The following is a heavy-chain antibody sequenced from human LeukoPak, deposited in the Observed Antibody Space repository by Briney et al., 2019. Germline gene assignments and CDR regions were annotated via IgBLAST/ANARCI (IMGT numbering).Heavy chain of an antibody. V-gene: IGHV1-18*01. J-gene: IGHJ4*02. D-gene: IGHD3-16*02. CDR1: GYTFTSYG. CDR3: AREGDYVWGSYRLPLDY. Sequence: ASVKVSRKASGYTFTSYGISWVRQAPGRGLEWMGWISAYNGNTNYAQKLQGRVTMTTDTSTSTAYMELRSLRSDDTAVYYCAREGDYVWGSYRLPLDYWGQGTLVTVSS. CDR2: ISAYNGNT.